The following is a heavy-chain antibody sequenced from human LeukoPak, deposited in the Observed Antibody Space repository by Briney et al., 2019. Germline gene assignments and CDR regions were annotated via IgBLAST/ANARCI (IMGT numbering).Heavy chain of an antibody. CDR2: IYYSGST. Sequence: PSETLSLTXTVSGGSISSSSYYWGWIRQPPGKGLEWIGSIYYSGSTYYNPSLKSRVTISVDTSKNQFSLKLSSVTAADTAVYYCARQGAFNYWGQGTLVTVSS. CDR3: ARQGAFNY. CDR1: GGSISSSSYY. V-gene: IGHV4-39*01. D-gene: IGHD3-16*01. J-gene: IGHJ4*02.